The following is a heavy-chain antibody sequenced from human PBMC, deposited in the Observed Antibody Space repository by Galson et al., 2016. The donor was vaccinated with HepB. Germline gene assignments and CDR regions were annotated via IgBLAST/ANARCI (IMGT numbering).Heavy chain of an antibody. CDR1: GYSFSTYY. CDR2: IDPSGAFT. Sequence: SVKVSCKASGYSFSTYYIHWVRQAPGQGLEWMGIIDPSGAFTTSAESFRGRVTMTRDKSTNTVYMQLSSLRSEDTAVYYCARGGVGYCTSTSCQDYYYHGMDVWGRGTAVTVSS. CDR3: ARGGVGYCTSTSCQDYYYHGMDV. J-gene: IGHJ6*04. V-gene: IGHV1-46*01. D-gene: IGHD2-2*03.